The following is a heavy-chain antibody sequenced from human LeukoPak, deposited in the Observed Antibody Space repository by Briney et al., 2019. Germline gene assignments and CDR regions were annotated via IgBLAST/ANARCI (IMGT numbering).Heavy chain of an antibody. CDR2: ISGSGGTT. J-gene: IGHJ4*01. Sequence: GGSLRPSCAASGFTFTSYAMNWVRQAPGKGLEWVSSISGSGGTTYNADSVKGRFTISRDNSKNTLYLQMNSLRAEDTAVYYCAKGDLGFGRYYFDYWGHGTLVTVSP. CDR3: AKGDLGFGRYYFDY. D-gene: IGHD3-16*01. V-gene: IGHV3-23*01. CDR1: GFTFTSYA.